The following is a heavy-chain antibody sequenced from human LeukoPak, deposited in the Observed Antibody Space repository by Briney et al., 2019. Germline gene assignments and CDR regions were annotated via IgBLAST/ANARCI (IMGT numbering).Heavy chain of an antibody. CDR2: INPNSGGT. D-gene: IGHD3-10*01. J-gene: IGHJ4*02. CDR1: GGTFSSYA. CDR3: ATGSGLLWFGERFDY. Sequence: ASVKVSCKASGGTFSSYAISWVRQAPGQGLEWMGWINPNSGGTNYAQKFQGRVTMTRDTSISTAYMELSRLRSDDTAVYYCATGSGLLWFGERFDYWGQGTLVTVSS. V-gene: IGHV1-2*02.